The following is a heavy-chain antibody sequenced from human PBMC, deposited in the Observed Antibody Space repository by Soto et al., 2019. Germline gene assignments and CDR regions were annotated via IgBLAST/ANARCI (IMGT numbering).Heavy chain of an antibody. Sequence: QVQLVQSGAEVKKPGASVKVSCKASGYTFTSYYMHWVRQAPGQGLEWMGIINPSGGSTSYTQKFQGRVTMTRDTSTSTVYMELSSLRSEDTAVYYCARDQSQYSYGYVDYYYYGMDVWGQGTTVTVSS. D-gene: IGHD5-18*01. CDR1: GYTFTSYY. CDR2: INPSGGST. CDR3: ARDQSQYSYGYVDYYYYGMDV. J-gene: IGHJ6*02. V-gene: IGHV1-46*01.